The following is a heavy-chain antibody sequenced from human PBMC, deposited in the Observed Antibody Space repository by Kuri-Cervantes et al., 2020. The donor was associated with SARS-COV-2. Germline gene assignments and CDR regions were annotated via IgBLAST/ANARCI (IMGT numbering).Heavy chain of an antibody. CDR3: ARDRASGEQQLVARSYYYYYGMDV. Sequence: ASVKVSCKASGYTFTSYAMHWVRQAPGQRLEWMGWINAGNGNTKYSQKFQGRVTITRDTSTSTAYMELRSLRSDDTAVYYCARDRASGEQQLVARSYYYYYGMDVWGQGTTVTVSS. CDR1: GYTFTSYA. V-gene: IGHV1-3*01. D-gene: IGHD6-13*01. J-gene: IGHJ6*02. CDR2: INAGNGNT.